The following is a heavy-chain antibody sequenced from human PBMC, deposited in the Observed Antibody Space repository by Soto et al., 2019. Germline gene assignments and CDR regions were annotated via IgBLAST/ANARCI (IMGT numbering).Heavy chain of an antibody. CDR2: ISGSGGST. V-gene: IGHV3-23*01. J-gene: IGHJ4*02. CDR3: AKAIAAAGISPVITIDY. D-gene: IGHD6-13*01. CDR1: GFTFSSYA. Sequence: GGSLRLSCAASGFTFSSYAMSWVRQAPGKGLEWVSAISGSGGSTYYADSVKGRFTISRDNSKNTLYLQMNSLRAEDTAVYYCAKAIAAAGISPVITIDYWGQGTLVTAPQ.